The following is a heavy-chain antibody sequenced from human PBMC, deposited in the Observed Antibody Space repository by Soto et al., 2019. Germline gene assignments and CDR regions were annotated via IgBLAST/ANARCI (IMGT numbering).Heavy chain of an antibody. CDR2: IYYSGST. V-gene: IGHV4-39*01. Sequence: KASETLSLTCTVSGGSISSSSYYWGWIRQPPGKGLEWIGSIYYSGSTYYNPSLKSRVTISVDTSKNQFSLKLSSVTAADTAVYYCARLLSWGYRWGQGTLVTVSS. J-gene: IGHJ4*02. CDR3: ARLLSWGYR. CDR1: GGSISSSSYY. D-gene: IGHD3-10*02.